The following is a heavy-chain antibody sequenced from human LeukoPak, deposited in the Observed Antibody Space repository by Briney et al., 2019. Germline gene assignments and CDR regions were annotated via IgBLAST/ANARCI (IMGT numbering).Heavy chain of an antibody. D-gene: IGHD5-18*01. J-gene: IGHJ4*02. CDR3: ASGDVDTAMVPTDY. CDR2: ISSSSSYI. Sequence: GGSLRLSCAASGFTFSSYSMNWVRQAPGKGLEWVSSISSSSSYIYYADSVKGRFTISRDNAKNSLYLQMNSLRAEDTAVYYCASGDVDTAMVPTDYWGQGTLVTVSS. CDR1: GFTFSSYS. V-gene: IGHV3-21*01.